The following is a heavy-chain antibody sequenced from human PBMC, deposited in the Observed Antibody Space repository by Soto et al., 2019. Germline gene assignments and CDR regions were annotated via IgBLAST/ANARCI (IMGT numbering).Heavy chain of an antibody. D-gene: IGHD6-6*01. CDR3: ARDSRSYSSSSEVGY. Sequence: PGGSLRLSCAASGFTFSSYGMHWVRQAPGKGLEWVAVIWYDGSNKYYADSVKGRFTISRDNSKNTLYLRMNSLRAEDTAVYYCARDSRSYSSSSEVGYWGQGTLVTVSS. CDR2: IWYDGSNK. V-gene: IGHV3-33*01. CDR1: GFTFSSYG. J-gene: IGHJ4*02.